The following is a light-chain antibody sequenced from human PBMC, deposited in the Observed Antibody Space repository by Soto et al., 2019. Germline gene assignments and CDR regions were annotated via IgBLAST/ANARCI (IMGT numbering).Light chain of an antibody. J-gene: IGKJ1*01. CDR2: GAS. CDR1: QSVTSNY. Sequence: IVMTQSPATLSVSPGERATLSCRASQSVTSNYLAWYQQKPGQAPRLLIFGASIRDTGIPDSFSGSGSGTDFTLTISRLEPEDFAVYYCHQYGSSPGTFGQGTKVDIK. CDR3: HQYGSSPGT. V-gene: IGKV3-20*01.